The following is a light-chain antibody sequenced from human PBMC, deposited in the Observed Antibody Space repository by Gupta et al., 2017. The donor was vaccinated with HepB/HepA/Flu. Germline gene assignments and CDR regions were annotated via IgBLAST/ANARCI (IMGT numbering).Light chain of an antibody. CDR1: HTIITD. V-gene: IGKV1-39*01. CDR3: QQWYSPLWT. CDR2: SAS. J-gene: IGKJ1*01. Sequence: DIQMTQSPSSLSASIGDRVSITCRASHTIITDLNWFQQRPGKAPKLLIYSASNVQSGVPSRFSGSGYGTDFTLTITSRQPEDFATYYCQQWYSPLWTFGQGTKVDIK.